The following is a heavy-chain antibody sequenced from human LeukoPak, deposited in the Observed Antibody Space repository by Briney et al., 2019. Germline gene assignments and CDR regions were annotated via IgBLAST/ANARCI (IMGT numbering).Heavy chain of an antibody. CDR2: IYYSGST. V-gene: IGHV4-59*01. CDR1: GGSISSYY. D-gene: IGHD1-7*01. J-gene: IGHJ3*02. CDR3: ARESNWNYVDI. Sequence: PSETLSLTCTVPGGSISSYYWSWIRQPPGKGLEWIGYIYYSGSTNYNPSLKSRVAISVDTSKNQFSLKLSSVTAADTAVYYCARESNWNYVDIWGQGTMVTVSS.